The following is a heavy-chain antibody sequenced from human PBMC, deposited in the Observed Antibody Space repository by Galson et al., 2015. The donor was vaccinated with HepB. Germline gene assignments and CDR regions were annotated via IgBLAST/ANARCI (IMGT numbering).Heavy chain of an antibody. V-gene: IGHV3-30*02. CDR1: GFTFSSYG. D-gene: IGHD5-18*01. CDR2: IRYDGSNK. CDR3: AKNSPAIQLWPQIVY. Sequence: SLRLSCAASGFTFSSYGMHWVRQAPGKGLEWVAFIRYDGSNKYYADSVKGRFTISRDNSKNTLYLQMNSLRVEDTAVYYCAKNSPAIQLWPQIVYWGQGTLVTVSS. J-gene: IGHJ4*02.